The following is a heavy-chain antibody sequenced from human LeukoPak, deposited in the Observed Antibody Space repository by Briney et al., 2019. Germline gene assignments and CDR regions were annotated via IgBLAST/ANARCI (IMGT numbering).Heavy chain of an antibody. CDR3: ARDTYGSGTYYDY. J-gene: IGHJ4*02. V-gene: IGHV3-7*04. CDR1: GFTFSAYW. Sequence: GGSLRLSCSASGFTFSAYWMTWVRQAPGKGLEWVANINQDGSEKYYVASVKGRFTISRDNAKDSLYLQMSSLRAEDTAVYYCARDTYGSGTYYDYWGQGTLVTVSS. D-gene: IGHD3-10*01. CDR2: INQDGSEK.